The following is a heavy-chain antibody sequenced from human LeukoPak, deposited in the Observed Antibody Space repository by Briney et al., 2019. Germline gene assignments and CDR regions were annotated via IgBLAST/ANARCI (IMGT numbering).Heavy chain of an antibody. D-gene: IGHD2-2*01. V-gene: IGHV3-48*04. J-gene: IGHJ4*02. CDR2: ISSSSSTI. CDR3: ASEYQLLSGSY. CDR1: GXTFSSYS. Sequence: XLSXAASGXTFSSYSMNWFRQAPGKGLEWVSYISSSSSTIYYADSVKGRFTISRDNAKNSLYLQMNSLRAEDTAVYYCASEYQLLSGSYWGQGTLVTVSS.